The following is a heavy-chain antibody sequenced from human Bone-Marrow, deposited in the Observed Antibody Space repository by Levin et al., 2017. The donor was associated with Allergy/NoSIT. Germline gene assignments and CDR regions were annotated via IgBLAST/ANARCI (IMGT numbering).Heavy chain of an antibody. CDR3: ARDEFVYGSGSGGWFDP. Sequence: GESLKISCAASGFTVSTNYMNWIRQAPGTGLEWVSVMYSDGRTFHADSAKGRVTISRGNSKNPSYPQMNSLGVEDTAVSYCARDEFVYGSGSGGWFDPWGQGTLVTVSS. CDR2: MYSDGRT. D-gene: IGHD6-19*01. J-gene: IGHJ5*02. V-gene: IGHV3-53*01. CDR1: GFTVSTNY.